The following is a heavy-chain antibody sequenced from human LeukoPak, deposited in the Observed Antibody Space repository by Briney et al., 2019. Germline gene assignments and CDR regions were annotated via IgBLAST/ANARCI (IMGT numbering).Heavy chain of an antibody. CDR2: IIPIFGTA. D-gene: IGHD5-12*01. CDR1: GGTFSSYA. CDR3: ARLRGYSGYDSPYFDY. J-gene: IGHJ4*02. V-gene: IGHV1-69*05. Sequence: SVKVSCKASGGTFSSYAISWVRQAPGQGLEWMGGIIPIFGTANYAQKFQGRVTITTDESTNTAYMELSSLRSEDTAVYYCARLRGYSGYDSPYFDYRGQGTLVTVSS.